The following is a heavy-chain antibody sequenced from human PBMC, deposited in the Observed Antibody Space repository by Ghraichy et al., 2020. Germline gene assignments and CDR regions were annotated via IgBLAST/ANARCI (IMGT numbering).Heavy chain of an antibody. Sequence: GGSLRLSCAASGFTFSTYAMSWVRQAPGKGREWVAGFGGSTYGKRYGDSAKGRFTISRDNSKNTLYPELNSLRAEDTAVYYCAKGHGPGSFYELGDWGQGTLVNVSS. CDR2: FGGSTYGK. CDR3: AKGHGPGSFYELGD. J-gene: IGHJ4*02. CDR1: GFTFSTYA. V-gene: IGHV3-23*01. D-gene: IGHD3-10*01.